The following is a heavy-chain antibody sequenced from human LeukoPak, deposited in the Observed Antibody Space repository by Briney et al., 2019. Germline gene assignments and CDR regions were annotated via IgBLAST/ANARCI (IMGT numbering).Heavy chain of an antibody. CDR1: GYSISSGYF. J-gene: IGHJ5*02. CDR3: ARFPPGYSSSWYRSNWFDP. CDR2: IYHSGST. Sequence: SETLSLTCAVSGYSISSGYFWGWIRQPPGKGLEWIGNIYHSGSTYYNPSLKSRVTISVDTSKNQFSLKLSSVTAADTAVYYCARFPPGYSSSWYRSNWFDPWGQGTLVTVSS. D-gene: IGHD6-13*01. V-gene: IGHV4-38-2*01.